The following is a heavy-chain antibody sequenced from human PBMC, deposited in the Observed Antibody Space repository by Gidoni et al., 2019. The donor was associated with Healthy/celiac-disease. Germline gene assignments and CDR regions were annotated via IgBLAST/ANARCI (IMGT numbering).Heavy chain of an antibody. Sequence: EVQLLESGGGLVQPGGSLRLPCAAPGFTFRSYAMSWVRQAPGKGLEWVSAISGSGGSTYYADSVKGRFTISRDNSKNTLYLQMNSLRAEDTAVYYCATPPLRYFDWLLFDYWGQGTLVTVSS. CDR3: ATPPLRYFDWLLFDY. CDR1: GFTFRSYA. D-gene: IGHD3-9*01. CDR2: ISGSGGST. J-gene: IGHJ4*02. V-gene: IGHV3-23*01.